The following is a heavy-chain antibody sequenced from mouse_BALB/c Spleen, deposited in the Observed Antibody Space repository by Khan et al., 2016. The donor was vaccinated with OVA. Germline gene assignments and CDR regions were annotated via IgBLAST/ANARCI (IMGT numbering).Heavy chain of an antibody. CDR3: ERKNYYGYAMDY. J-gene: IGHJ4*01. Sequence: EVELVESGPGLVKPSQSLSLTCTVTGYSITSGYAWNWIRQFPGNKLEWMGYISYSGSTSYNPSLRSRISITRDTSKNQFFLQLNSVTTEATATYYCERKNYYGYAMDYWGQGTSVTVSS. CDR1: GYSITSGYA. V-gene: IGHV3-2*02. D-gene: IGHD1-1*01. CDR2: ISYSGST.